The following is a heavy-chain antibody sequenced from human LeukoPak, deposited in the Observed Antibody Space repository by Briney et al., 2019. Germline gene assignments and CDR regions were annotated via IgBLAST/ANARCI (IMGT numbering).Heavy chain of an antibody. J-gene: IGHJ4*02. CDR1: GGSISSSNYY. CDR2: VYYSGTT. Sequence: SSETLSLTCTVSGGSISSSNYYWGRIRQPPGRGLEWIGSVYYSGTTYYSPSLKSRVTISVDTSKNQFSLKLSSVTAADTAVYYCARGDDHDYVWGSYRYGYFDYWGQGTLVTVSS. V-gene: IGHV4-39*07. CDR3: ARGDDHDYVWGSYRYGYFDY. D-gene: IGHD3-16*02.